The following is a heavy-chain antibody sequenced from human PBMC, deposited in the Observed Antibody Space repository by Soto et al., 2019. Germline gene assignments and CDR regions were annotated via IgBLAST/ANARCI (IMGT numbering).Heavy chain of an antibody. CDR3: ARDLMITFGGVIVQFDAFDI. CDR1: GFTFSSYS. Sequence: PGGSLRLSCAASGFTFSSYSMNWVRQAPGKGLEWVSSISSSSSYIYYADSVKGRFTISRDNAKNSLYLQMNSLRAEDTAVYYCARDLMITFGGVIVQFDAFDIWGQGTMVTVSS. J-gene: IGHJ3*02. V-gene: IGHV3-21*01. CDR2: ISSSSSYI. D-gene: IGHD3-16*02.